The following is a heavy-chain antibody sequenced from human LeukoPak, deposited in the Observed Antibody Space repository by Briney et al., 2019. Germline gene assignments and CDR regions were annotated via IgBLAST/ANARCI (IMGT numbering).Heavy chain of an antibody. CDR3: AKFRAFDI. Sequence: GGSLRLSCAASGFTFSSYSMNWVRQSPGKGLEWISSVSNNNAIFYADSVKGRFTISRDNSKNTLYLQMNSLRAEDTAVYYCAKFRAFDIWGQGTMVTVSS. CDR2: VSNNNAI. V-gene: IGHV3-69-1*01. CDR1: GFTFSSYS. J-gene: IGHJ3*02.